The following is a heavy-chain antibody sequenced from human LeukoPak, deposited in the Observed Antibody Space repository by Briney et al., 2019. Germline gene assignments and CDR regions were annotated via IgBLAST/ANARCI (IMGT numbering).Heavy chain of an antibody. CDR2: ISYDGSNK. D-gene: IGHD3-10*01. CDR1: GFTFSSYA. V-gene: IGHV3-30-3*01. CDR3: ATCFMVRGVIRDYYYGMDV. Sequence: PGGSLRLSCAASGFTFSSYAMPWVRQAPGKGLEWVAVISYDGSNKYYADSVKGRFTISRDNSKNTLYLQMNSLRAEDTAVYYCATCFMVRGVIRDYYYGMDVWGQGTTVTVSS. J-gene: IGHJ6*02.